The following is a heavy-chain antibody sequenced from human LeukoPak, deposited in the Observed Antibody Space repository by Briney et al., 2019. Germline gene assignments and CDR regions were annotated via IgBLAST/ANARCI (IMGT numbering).Heavy chain of an antibody. CDR1: GGSISSGPYF. J-gene: IGHJ5*02. CDR3: ASCYGDYLGWFDP. CDR2: IWPSGST. D-gene: IGHD4-17*01. Sequence: PSETLSLTCSVSGGSISSGPYFWSWIRQSPGQGLEWIGYIWPSGSTNYNPSLSGRVAISVDTSKNQFSLKLSSVTAADTAVYYCASCYGDYLGWFDPWGQGTLVTVSS. V-gene: IGHV4-30-2*06.